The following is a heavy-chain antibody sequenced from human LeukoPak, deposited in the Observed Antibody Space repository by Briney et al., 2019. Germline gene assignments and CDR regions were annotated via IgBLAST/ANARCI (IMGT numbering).Heavy chain of an antibody. D-gene: IGHD2-2*01. CDR1: GGTFSIYA. V-gene: IGHV1-69*13. Sequence: ASVKVSCKASGGTFSIYAISWVRQAPGQGLEWMGGIIPIFGTANYAQKFQGRVTITADESTSTAYMELSSLRSEDTAVYYCARAGGCSSTSCYEGWFDPWGQGTLVTVSS. J-gene: IGHJ5*02. CDR3: ARAGGCSSTSCYEGWFDP. CDR2: IIPIFGTA.